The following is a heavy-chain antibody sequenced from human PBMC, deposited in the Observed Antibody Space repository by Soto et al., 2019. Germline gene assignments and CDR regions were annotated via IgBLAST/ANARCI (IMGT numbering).Heavy chain of an antibody. CDR3: AIEGAGFDH. CDR2: IRSKANNYAT. D-gene: IGHD1-26*01. CDR1: GFGFSVSS. V-gene: IGHV3-73*01. J-gene: IGHJ4*02. Sequence: EVQLVESGGGLVQPWGSMRLSCAASGFGFSVSSMHWVRQASGKGLEWLGRIRSKANNYATTYSESVKGRFIISRDDSQDNMFLQMSSLRTEDTAMYYCAIEGAGFDHWGQGTLVTVSS.